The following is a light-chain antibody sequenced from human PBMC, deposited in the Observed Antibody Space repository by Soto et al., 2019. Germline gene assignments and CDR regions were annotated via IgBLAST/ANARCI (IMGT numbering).Light chain of an antibody. CDR3: SAFDDSRKGPV. CDR2: NND. J-gene: IGLJ2*01. V-gene: IGLV1-44*01. Sequence: QAVVTQPPAASGTPGQRVTISCSGSSSNIGSNIVNWYQHLPGTAPKLIIYNNDQLPSGVPDRFSGSNSGTSASLAISGLQSEDEAYYYCSAFDDSRKGPVFGGGTKLNVL. CDR1: SSNIGSNI.